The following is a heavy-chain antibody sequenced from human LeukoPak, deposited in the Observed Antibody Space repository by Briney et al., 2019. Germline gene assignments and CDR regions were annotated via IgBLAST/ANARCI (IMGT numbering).Heavy chain of an antibody. Sequence: SETLSLTCTVSGHSISSGYYWGWIRQPPGKGLEWIGNIYHSGSTYYNPSLKSRVTISVDTSKNQFSLRLSSVTAADTAVYYCARALEYYDSSGYFDLWGRGTLATVSS. J-gene: IGHJ2*01. CDR3: ARALEYYDSSGYFDL. V-gene: IGHV4-38-2*02. D-gene: IGHD3-22*01. CDR2: IYHSGST. CDR1: GHSISSGYY.